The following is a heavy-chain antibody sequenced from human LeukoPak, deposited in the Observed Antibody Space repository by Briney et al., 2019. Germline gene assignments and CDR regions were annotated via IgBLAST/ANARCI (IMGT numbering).Heavy chain of an antibody. V-gene: IGHV1-2*04. Sequence: ASATVACTASGYTFTGDYMHWVRQAPGQGLEWMGWINPNSGGTNYAQKFQGWVTMTRDTSISTAYMELSRLRSDDTAVYYCARGQRFPRDNWFDPWGQGTLVTVSS. CDR3: ARGQRFPRDNWFDP. D-gene: IGHD3-10*01. CDR2: INPNSGGT. CDR1: GYTFTGDY. J-gene: IGHJ5*02.